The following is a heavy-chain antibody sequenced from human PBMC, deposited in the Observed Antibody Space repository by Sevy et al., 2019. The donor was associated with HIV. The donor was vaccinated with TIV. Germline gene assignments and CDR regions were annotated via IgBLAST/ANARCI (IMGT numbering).Heavy chain of an antibody. D-gene: IGHD3-3*01. CDR2: IYSDGNT. V-gene: IGHV3-53*05. Sequence: GGSLRLSCAASGFTVSSNYMSWVHQAPGKGLEWMSVIYSDGNTYYADSVKGRFTISRDNSKNTLYLEMNSLRAEDTAVYYCARGLILEGSWYGMDVWGQGTTVTVSS. J-gene: IGHJ6*02. CDR3: ARGLILEGSWYGMDV. CDR1: GFTVSSNY.